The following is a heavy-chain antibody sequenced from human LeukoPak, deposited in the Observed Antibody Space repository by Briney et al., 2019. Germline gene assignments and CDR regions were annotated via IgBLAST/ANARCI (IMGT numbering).Heavy chain of an antibody. CDR1: GYTFISYG. V-gene: IGHV1-18*01. Sequence: ASVKVSCKASGYTFISYGISWVRQAPGQGLDWMGWISANNGNTNYAQKLQGRVTMTTDTSTSTAYMELRSLRSDDTAVYYCARDDSSSWYPDAFDIWGQGTMVTVSS. CDR3: ARDDSSSWYPDAFDI. J-gene: IGHJ3*02. CDR2: ISANNGNT. D-gene: IGHD6-13*01.